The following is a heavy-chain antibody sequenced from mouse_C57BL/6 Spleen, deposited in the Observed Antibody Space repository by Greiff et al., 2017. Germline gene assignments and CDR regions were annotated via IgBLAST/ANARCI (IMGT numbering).Heavy chain of an antibody. Sequence: QVQLQQPGAELVKPGASVKMSCKASGYTFTSYWITWVKQRPGQGLEWIGDIYPGSGSTNYNEKFKSKATLTVDTSSSTAYMQLSSLTSADSAVYDSARGGLRRGSYWYFDVWGTGTTVTGSS. D-gene: IGHD2-4*01. CDR1: GYTFTSYW. V-gene: IGHV1-55*01. CDR3: ARGGLRRGSYWYFDV. J-gene: IGHJ1*03. CDR2: IYPGSGST.